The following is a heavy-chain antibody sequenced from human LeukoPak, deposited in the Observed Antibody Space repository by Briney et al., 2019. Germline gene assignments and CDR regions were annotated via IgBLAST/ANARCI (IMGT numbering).Heavy chain of an antibody. CDR2: INWSGGST. V-gene: IGHV3-20*04. CDR3: ARAPITSPFYFDC. J-gene: IGHJ4*02. CDR1: AFSFDEHG. Sequence: GVSLRLSCTASAFSFDEHGMSWVRPVPGKRLAWVSGINWSGGSTGYSDPVRGRFTISRDNAKNSLYLQMDSLRAEDTALYYCARAPITSPFYFDCWGQGTLVTVSS. D-gene: IGHD2-2*01.